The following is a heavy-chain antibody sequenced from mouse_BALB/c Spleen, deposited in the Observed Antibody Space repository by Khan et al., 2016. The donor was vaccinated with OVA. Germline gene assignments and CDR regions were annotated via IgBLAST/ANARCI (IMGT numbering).Heavy chain of an antibody. Sequence: QVQLKQSGAELARPGASVKLSCKASGYTFTSYTIHWIKKRPGQGLEWIGYINPSSGYTNYNQKFKGKATLTTDNSSTTAYLQLSSLTSDDSAVYNSVRDGAYHRNDGWFAYWGQGTLVTVSA. CDR1: GYTFTSYT. V-gene: IGHV1-4*01. CDR3: VRDGAYHRNDGWFAY. J-gene: IGHJ3*01. D-gene: IGHD2-14*01. CDR2: INPSSGYT.